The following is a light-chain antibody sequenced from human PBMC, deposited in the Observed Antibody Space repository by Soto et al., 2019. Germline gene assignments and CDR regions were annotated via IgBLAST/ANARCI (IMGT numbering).Light chain of an antibody. CDR1: QNVYSN. V-gene: IGKV3-15*01. Sequence: EIGMPQSPAALFVSQGEGATLSCKASQNVYSNLAWYQQRPGQPPRLLIYDASTRATGISARFSGSGCGTEFTLTISSLQSEDFAVYFCQQCRNWPLTFGGGTKVDIK. CDR2: DAS. J-gene: IGKJ4*01. CDR3: QQCRNWPLT.